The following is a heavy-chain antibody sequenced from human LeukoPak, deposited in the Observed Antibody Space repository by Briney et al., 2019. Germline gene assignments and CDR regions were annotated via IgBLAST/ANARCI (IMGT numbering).Heavy chain of an antibody. Sequence: GGSLRLSCAASGFTFSSYAMSWVRQAPGKGLEWVSAISGSGGSTYYADSVKGRFTISRDNAKNTLYLQMHSLSPEDTAVYFCARDLQEISSFYFDYWGQGSLVTVSS. V-gene: IGHV3-23*01. CDR1: GFTFSSYA. D-gene: IGHD3-16*02. CDR3: ARDLQEISSFYFDY. J-gene: IGHJ4*02. CDR2: ISGSGGST.